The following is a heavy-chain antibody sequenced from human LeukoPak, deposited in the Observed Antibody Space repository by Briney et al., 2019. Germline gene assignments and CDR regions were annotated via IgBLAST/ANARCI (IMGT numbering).Heavy chain of an antibody. CDR1: GFTFSSYG. J-gene: IGHJ4*02. D-gene: IGHD6-19*01. CDR3: ARSPNGWYYDY. V-gene: IGHV3-33*01. Sequence: PGGSLRLSCAASGFTFSSYGMHWVRQAPGKGLEWVAVIWYDGSNKYYADSVKGRFTISRDNSKNTLYLQMNSLRAEDTAVYYCARSPNGWYYDYWGQGTLVTVSS. CDR2: IWYDGSNK.